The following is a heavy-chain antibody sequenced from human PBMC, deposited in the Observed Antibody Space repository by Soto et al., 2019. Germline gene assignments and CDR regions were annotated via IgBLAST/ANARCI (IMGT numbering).Heavy chain of an antibody. CDR2: INAGNGNT. CDR3: AREPYSYGPGSYSSLVKHFAP. CDR1: GYTFTSYA. J-gene: IGHJ5*02. V-gene: IGHV1-3*01. Sequence: GASVKVSCKASGYTFTSYAMHRVRQAPGQRLEWMGWINAGNGNTKYSQKFQGRVTITRDTSASTAYMELSSLRSEDTAVYYCAREPYSYGPGSYSSLVKHFAPGGKGTLVTVSS. D-gene: IGHD3-10*01.